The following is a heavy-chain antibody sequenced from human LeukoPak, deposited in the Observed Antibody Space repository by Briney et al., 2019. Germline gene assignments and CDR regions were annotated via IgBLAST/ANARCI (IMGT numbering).Heavy chain of an antibody. CDR3: ARSIQDIVLMVYGKGHNWFDP. CDR1: GYTFTGYY. D-gene: IGHD2-8*01. CDR2: INPNSGGT. J-gene: IGHJ5*02. V-gene: IGHV1-2*06. Sequence: ASVKVSCKASGYTFTGYYMHWVRQAPGQGLEWMGRINPNSGGTNYAQKFQGRVTMTRDTSISTAYMELSRLRSDDTAVYYCARSIQDIVLMVYGKGHNWFDPWGQGTLATVSS.